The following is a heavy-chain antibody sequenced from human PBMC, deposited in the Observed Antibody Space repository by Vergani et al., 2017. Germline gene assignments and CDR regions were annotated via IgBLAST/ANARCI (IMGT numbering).Heavy chain of an antibody. CDR2: IIPILGIA. D-gene: IGHD3-3*01. V-gene: IGHV1-69*04. CDR3: ARLRLLYMDAFDI. Sequence: QVQLVQSGAEVKKPGSSLKVSCKASGGTFSSYALSWVRQAPGQGLEWMGRIIPILGIANYAQKFQGRVTITADKSTSTAYMELSSLRSEDTAVYYCARLRLLYMDAFDIWGQGTMVTVSS. J-gene: IGHJ3*02. CDR1: GGTFSSYA.